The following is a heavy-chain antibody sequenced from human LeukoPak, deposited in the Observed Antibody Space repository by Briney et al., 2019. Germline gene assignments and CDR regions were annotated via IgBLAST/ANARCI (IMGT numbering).Heavy chain of an antibody. CDR3: ARDQVGAVAGTAPGMVFDI. V-gene: IGHV3-30*04. Sequence: PGRSLRLSCAASGFTFNSYAMLWVRQAPGKGLEWVAVISYDGSNKYYADSVKGRFTISRDNSKNTLYLQMNSLRAEDTAVYYCARDQVGAVAGTAPGMVFDIWGQGTMVTVSS. CDR1: GFTFNSYA. J-gene: IGHJ3*02. CDR2: ISYDGSNK. D-gene: IGHD6-19*01.